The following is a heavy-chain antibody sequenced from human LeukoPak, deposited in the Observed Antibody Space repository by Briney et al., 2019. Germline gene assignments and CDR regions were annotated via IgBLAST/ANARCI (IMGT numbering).Heavy chain of an antibody. D-gene: IGHD6-19*01. J-gene: IGHJ3*02. Sequence: ASVKVSCKASGYTFTSYGISLVRQARGRGLEWMGWISAYNGNTNYAQKLQGRVTMTTDTSTSTAYMELRSLRSDDTAVYYCARDVMAVADISASDIWGQGTMVTVSS. CDR2: ISAYNGNT. V-gene: IGHV1-18*01. CDR3: ARDVMAVADISASDI. CDR1: GYTFTSYG.